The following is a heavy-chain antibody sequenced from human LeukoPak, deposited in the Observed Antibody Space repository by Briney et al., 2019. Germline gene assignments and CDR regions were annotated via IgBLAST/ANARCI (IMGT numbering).Heavy chain of an antibody. J-gene: IGHJ5*02. V-gene: IGHV4-4*07. CDR1: GGSISSYY. D-gene: IGHD6-6*01. Sequence: SETLSLTCTVSGGSISSYYWSWIRQPAGKGLEWIGRIYTSGSTNYNPSLKSRVTMSVDTSKNQFSLKLSSVTAADTAVYYCARTSSNSLYSSSTRGSWFDPWGQGTLVTVSS. CDR3: ARTSSNSLYSSSTRGSWFDP. CDR2: IYTSGST.